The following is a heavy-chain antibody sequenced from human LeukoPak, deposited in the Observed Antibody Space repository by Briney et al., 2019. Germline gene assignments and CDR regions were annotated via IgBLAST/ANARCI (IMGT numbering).Heavy chain of an antibody. Sequence: ASVKVSCKASGYTFTTFYMHWVRQAPGQGLEWMGIINPSSGSTSYAQKFQGRVTMTRDTSTRTVYMELSSLRSEDTAVYYCARVPWANYYDIYFDYWGQGTLVTVSS. CDR2: INPSSGST. CDR3: ARVPWANYYDIYFDY. D-gene: IGHD3-22*01. J-gene: IGHJ4*02. V-gene: IGHV1-46*01. CDR1: GYTFTTFY.